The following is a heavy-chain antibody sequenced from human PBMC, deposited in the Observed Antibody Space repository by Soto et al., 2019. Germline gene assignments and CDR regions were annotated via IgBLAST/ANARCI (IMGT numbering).Heavy chain of an antibody. Sequence: EVQLVESGGGLVKPGGSLRLSCAASGFTFSSYSMNWVRQAPGKGLEWVSSISSSSSYIYYADSVKGRFTISRDNAKTSLYLQINSLRAEDTAVYYCARDQPGYSYGYGLGYWGQGTLVTVSS. D-gene: IGHD5-18*01. CDR3: ARDQPGYSYGYGLGY. CDR2: ISSSSSYI. J-gene: IGHJ4*02. V-gene: IGHV3-21*01. CDR1: GFTFSSYS.